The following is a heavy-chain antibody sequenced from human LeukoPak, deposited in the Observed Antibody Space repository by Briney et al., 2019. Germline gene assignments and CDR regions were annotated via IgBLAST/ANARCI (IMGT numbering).Heavy chain of an antibody. CDR2: IKQDGSEK. CDR1: GFTFSSYW. CDR3: ARDRYDSSGYDWFDP. J-gene: IGHJ5*02. Sequence: GGSLRLSCAASGFTFSSYWMTWVRQAPGKGLEWVANIKQDGSEKYYVDSVKGRFTISRDNAKNSLYLQMNSLRAEDTAVYYCARDRYDSSGYDWFDPWGQGTLVTVSS. D-gene: IGHD3-22*01. V-gene: IGHV3-7*01.